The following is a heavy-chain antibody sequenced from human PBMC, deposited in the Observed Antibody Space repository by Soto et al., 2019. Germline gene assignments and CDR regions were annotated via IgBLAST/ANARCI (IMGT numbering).Heavy chain of an antibody. J-gene: IGHJ6*03. CDR3: ARVFYYMDV. V-gene: IGHV3-48*01. Sequence: GGSLRLSCAASGFTFRSYSMNWVCQAPGKGLEWVSYISSSSSTIYYADSVKGRFTISRDNAKNSLYLQMNSLRAEDTAVYYCARVFYYMDVWGKGTTVTVSS. D-gene: IGHD3-3*01. CDR2: ISSSSSTI. CDR1: GFTFRSYS.